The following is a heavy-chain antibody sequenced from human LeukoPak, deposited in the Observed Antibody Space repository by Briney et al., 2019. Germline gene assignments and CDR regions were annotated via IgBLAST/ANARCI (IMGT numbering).Heavy chain of an antibody. CDR2: ISAYSGNT. CDR1: GYTFTRYG. V-gene: IGHV1-18*01. D-gene: IGHD2-15*01. J-gene: IGHJ6*03. Sequence: GASVNVSCKASGYTFTRYGISWVRQAPGQGLEGMGWISAYSGNTNYAQKLQGRVTMSTDTSTSTAYMELRSVRSEDTAVYYCARDSAIYSLGHYYMDFWGKGTTVTDSS. CDR3: ARDSAIYSLGHYYMDF.